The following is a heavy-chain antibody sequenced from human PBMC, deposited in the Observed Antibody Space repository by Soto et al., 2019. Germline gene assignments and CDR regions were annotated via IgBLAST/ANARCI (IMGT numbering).Heavy chain of an antibody. V-gene: IGHV3-23*01. D-gene: IGHD3-22*01. CDR3: ARDEYYYASSGYYRFDQ. Sequence: EVQVLESGGGLVQPGGSLRLSCAASGFTLSNFAMSWVRQAPGKGLEWVAVISDRGGSTDYAASVKGRFTISRDNSNNTVYLQMNNLRAEETAVYYCARDEYYYASSGYYRFDQWGQGTLVTVSS. J-gene: IGHJ4*02. CDR1: GFTLSNFA. CDR2: ISDRGGST.